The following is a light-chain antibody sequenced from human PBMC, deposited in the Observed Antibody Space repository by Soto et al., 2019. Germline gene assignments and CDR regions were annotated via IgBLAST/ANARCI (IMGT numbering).Light chain of an antibody. CDR3: CSYAGSYNYV. CDR1: SSDVGGYNY. CDR2: DVS. J-gene: IGLJ1*01. Sequence: ALTQPRSVSGSPGQSVTISCTGTSSDVGGYNYVSWYQQHPGKAPKLMIYDVSKRPSGVPDRFSGSKSGNTASLTISGLQAEDEADYYCCSYAGSYNYVFGTGTRSPS. V-gene: IGLV2-11*01.